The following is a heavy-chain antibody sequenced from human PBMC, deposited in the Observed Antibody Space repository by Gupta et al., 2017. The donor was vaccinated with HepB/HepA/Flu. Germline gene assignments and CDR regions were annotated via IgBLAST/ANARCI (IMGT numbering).Heavy chain of an antibody. CDR3: ARTLIAGKYYMDV. D-gene: IGHD6-13*01. Sequence: QVRLVQSGDEVTKPGSSVKVSCTASGGTFSSYAISWVRQAPGQGLEWMGGIIPIFGTANYAQKFQGRVTITADESTSTAYMELSSLRSEDTAVYYCARTLIAGKYYMDVWGKGTTVTVSS. V-gene: IGHV1-69*01. J-gene: IGHJ6*03. CDR2: IIPIFGTA. CDR1: GGTFSSYA.